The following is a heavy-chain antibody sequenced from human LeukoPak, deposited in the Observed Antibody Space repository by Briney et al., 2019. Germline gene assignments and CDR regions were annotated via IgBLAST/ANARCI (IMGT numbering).Heavy chain of an antibody. CDR3: ARDHYCSSTSCYGDDAFDI. J-gene: IGHJ3*02. V-gene: IGHV4-30-4*01. D-gene: IGHD2-2*01. Sequence: SQTLSLTCTVSGGSISSGDYYWSWIRQPPGKGPEWIGYIYYSGSTYYNPSLKSRVTISVDTSKNQFSLKLSSVTAADTAVYYCARDHYCSSTSCYGDDAFDIWGQGTMVTVSS. CDR1: GGSISSGDYY. CDR2: IYYSGST.